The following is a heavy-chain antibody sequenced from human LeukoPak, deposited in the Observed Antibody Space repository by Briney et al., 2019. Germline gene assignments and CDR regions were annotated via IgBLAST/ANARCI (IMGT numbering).Heavy chain of an antibody. Sequence: GGSLRLSCAASGFTFSSYAMSWVRQAPGKGLEWVSAIGGSGGSTYYADSVKGRFTISRDNSKNTLYPQMNSLRAEDTAVYYCAKGHVLYFDYWGQGTLVTVSS. D-gene: IGHD2-8*01. CDR1: GFTFSSYA. V-gene: IGHV3-23*01. CDR3: AKGHVLYFDY. J-gene: IGHJ4*02. CDR2: IGGSGGST.